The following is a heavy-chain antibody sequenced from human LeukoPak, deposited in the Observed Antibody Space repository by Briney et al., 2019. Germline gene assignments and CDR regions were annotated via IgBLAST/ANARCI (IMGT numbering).Heavy chain of an antibody. Sequence: GGSLRLSCVASGFIFNSSTMNWVRQAPGEGLQWVASISSSGTYIYYADSVKGRVTISRDNAKSSLYLQMNSLRVEGTAVYYCANGNRCTSPNCLGYYYFYMDVWGKGTTVTVSS. J-gene: IGHJ6*03. CDR1: GFIFNSST. D-gene: IGHD2-8*01. CDR2: ISSSGTYI. CDR3: ANGNRCTSPNCLGYYYFYMDV. V-gene: IGHV3-21*01.